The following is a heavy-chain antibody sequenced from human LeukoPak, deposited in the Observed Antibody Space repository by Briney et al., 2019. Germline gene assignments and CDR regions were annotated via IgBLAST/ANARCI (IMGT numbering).Heavy chain of an antibody. CDR3: ARDEGPGEWELLLATLYAFDI. J-gene: IGHJ3*02. D-gene: IGHD1-26*01. CDR1: GFTFSSYA. Sequence: PGGSLRLSCAASGFTFSSYAMHWVRQAPGKGLDYVSAISSNGGSTYYANSVKGRFTISRDNSKNTLYLQMGSLRAEDMAVYYCARDEGPGEWELLLATLYAFDIWGQGTMVTVSS. CDR2: ISSNGGST. V-gene: IGHV3-64*01.